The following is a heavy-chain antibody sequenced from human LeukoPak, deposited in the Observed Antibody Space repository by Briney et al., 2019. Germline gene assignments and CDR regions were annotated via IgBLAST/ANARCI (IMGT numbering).Heavy chain of an antibody. J-gene: IGHJ4*02. CDR1: GGSISSYY. V-gene: IGHV4-59*01. CDR2: IYYSGST. D-gene: IGHD1-26*01. Sequence: SETLSLTCTVSGGSISSYYWSWIRQPPGKGLVWIGYIYYSGSTNYNPSLKSRVTISVDTSKNQFSLKLSSVTAADTAVYYCARASGVVGATKLDYWGQGTLVTVSS. CDR3: ARASGVVGATKLDY.